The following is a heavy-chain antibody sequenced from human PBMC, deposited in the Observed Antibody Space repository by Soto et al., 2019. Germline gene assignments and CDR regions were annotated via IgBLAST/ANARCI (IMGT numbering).Heavy chain of an antibody. CDR2: IYYSGST. CDR3: ARGSHYDATG. CDR1: VGAISSCDYY. Sequence: SEALSLTCTVSVGAISSCDYYWSWIRQPPGKGLEWIGYIYYSGSTYYNPSLKSRVIISVDTSKNQFSLKLSSVTAADTAVYYCARGSHYDATGWGQGTLVTVS. D-gene: IGHD3-3*01. J-gene: IGHJ4*02. V-gene: IGHV4-30-4*01.